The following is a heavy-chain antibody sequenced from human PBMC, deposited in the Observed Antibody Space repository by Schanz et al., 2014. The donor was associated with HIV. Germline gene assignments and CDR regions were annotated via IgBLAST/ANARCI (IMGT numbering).Heavy chain of an antibody. Sequence: QVQLQESGPGLVEPSQTLSLSCTVSGGSISSGGYYWSWIRPHPGKGLQWIGYIYDTGVTYYNPSLRSRVTMSIDTSKSQFSLKLSLVTAADTAVYYCARGSGLDYWGQGTLVTVSS. CDR3: ARGSGLDY. D-gene: IGHD1-1*01. J-gene: IGHJ4*02. V-gene: IGHV4-31*03. CDR1: GGSISSGGYY. CDR2: IYDTGVT.